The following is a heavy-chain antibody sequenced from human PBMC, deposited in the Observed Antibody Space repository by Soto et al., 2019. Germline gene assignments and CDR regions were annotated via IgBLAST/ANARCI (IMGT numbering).Heavy chain of an antibody. CDR1: GYTFTSYG. Sequence: QVRLVQSGAEVKKPGASVKVSCKASGYTFTSYGITWVRQAPGQGLEWMGWISAYNGNTNYAQKVQGRVTMTTDTSTRIAYMELTSLRSDDTAVYYCVRGDDILTGYYRGGDYWGQGTLVTVSS. CDR2: ISAYNGNT. CDR3: VRGDDILTGYYRGGDY. D-gene: IGHD3-9*01. J-gene: IGHJ4*02. V-gene: IGHV1-18*01.